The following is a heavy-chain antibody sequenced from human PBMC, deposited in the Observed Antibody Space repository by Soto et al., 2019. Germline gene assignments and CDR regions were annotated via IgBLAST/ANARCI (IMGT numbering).Heavy chain of an antibody. CDR2: ISAYNGNT. J-gene: IGHJ6*02. CDR3: ARDTIYGVVIRSEDYGLDV. D-gene: IGHD3-3*01. V-gene: IGHV1-18*01. Sequence: ASVKVSCKASGYTFTSYGISWVRQPPGQGLEWMGWISAYNGNTNYAQKLQGRVTMTTDTFTTTAYMELRSLRSDDTAVYYCARDTIYGVVIRSEDYGLDVWGQGTTVTVSS. CDR1: GYTFTSYG.